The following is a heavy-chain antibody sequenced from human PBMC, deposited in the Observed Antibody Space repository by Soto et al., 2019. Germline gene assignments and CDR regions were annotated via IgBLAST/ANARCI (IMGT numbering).Heavy chain of an antibody. CDR3: AHSLIGYYYDSSGSNWFDP. Sequence: QITLKESGPTLVKPTQTLTLTCTFSGFSLSTSGVGVGWIRQPPGKALEWLALIYRDDDKRYSLSLKGRLTITKDTAKIQVVLTMTMMDPVDTAIYYCAHSLIGYYYDSSGSNWFDPWGQGTLVTVSS. V-gene: IGHV2-5*02. CDR1: GFSLSTSGVG. CDR2: IYRDDDK. J-gene: IGHJ5*02. D-gene: IGHD3-22*01.